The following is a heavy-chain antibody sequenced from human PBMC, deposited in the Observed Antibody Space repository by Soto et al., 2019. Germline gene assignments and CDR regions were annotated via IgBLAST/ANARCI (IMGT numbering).Heavy chain of an antibody. D-gene: IGHD3-10*02. CDR3: AKHPTFGSYYFDY. CDR1: GFTFSSYA. V-gene: IGHV3-23*01. CDR2: ISGSGGST. J-gene: IGHJ4*02. Sequence: GGSLSLSCAASGFTFSSYAMSWVRQAPGKGLEWVSAISGSGGSTYYADSVKGRFTISRDNSKNTLYLQMNSLRAEDTAVCYCAKHPTFGSYYFDYWGQGTLVTVSS.